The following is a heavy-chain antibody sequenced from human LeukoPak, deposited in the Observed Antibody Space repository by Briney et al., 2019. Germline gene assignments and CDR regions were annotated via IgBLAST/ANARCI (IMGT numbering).Heavy chain of an antibody. CDR3: ASDATGTTIP. CDR1: GGTFSSYT. D-gene: IGHD1-7*01. CDR2: IIPIFGTA. Sequence: SVKVSCKSSGGTFSSYTISWVRQAPGQGLEWMGGIIPIFGTANYAQKFQGRVTITADESTSTAYMELSSLRSEDTAVYYCASDATGTTIPWGQGTLVTVSS. J-gene: IGHJ4*02. V-gene: IGHV1-69*13.